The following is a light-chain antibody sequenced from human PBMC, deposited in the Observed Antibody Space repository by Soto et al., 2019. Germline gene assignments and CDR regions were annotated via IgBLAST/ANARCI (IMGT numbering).Light chain of an antibody. CDR2: GAS. V-gene: IGKV3-20*01. J-gene: IGKJ1*01. CDR1: QSVSSSY. CDR3: QQYGSSPWT. Sequence: EIVLTQSPGTLSLSPGERATLSCRASQSVSSSYLAWYQQKPGQAPRLLIYGASRRATGIADRFSGSGSGTDFTLTIRRLETEDFAVYYCQQYGSSPWTFGQGTEVDIK.